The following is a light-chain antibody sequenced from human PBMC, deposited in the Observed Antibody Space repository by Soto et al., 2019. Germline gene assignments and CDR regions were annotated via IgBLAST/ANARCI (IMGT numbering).Light chain of an antibody. CDR3: QQYDTYPWT. CDR2: DAS. V-gene: IGKV1-5*01. Sequence: IQMSQSSTTLSASVGDRVIITCQASQRMSAWLAWYQQKPGIAPKLLIYDASSLEDGVPSRFSGSGSGTDFTLTINSLQPDDFATYYCQQYDTYPWTFGQGTKVDIK. CDR1: QRMSAW. J-gene: IGKJ1*01.